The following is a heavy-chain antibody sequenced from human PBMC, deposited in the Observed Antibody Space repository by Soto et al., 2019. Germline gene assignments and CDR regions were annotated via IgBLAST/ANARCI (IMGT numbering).Heavy chain of an antibody. CDR2: ISYDGSNK. CDR1: GFTFSSYG. CDR3: AKSVWDGIVGATCGMDV. V-gene: IGHV3-30*18. Sequence: GGSLRLSCAASGFTFSSYGMHWVRQAPGKGLEWVAVISYDGSNKYYADSVKGRFTISRDNSKNTLYLQMNSLRAEDTAVYYCAKSVWDGIVGATCGMDVWGQGTTVTVSS. D-gene: IGHD1-26*01. J-gene: IGHJ6*02.